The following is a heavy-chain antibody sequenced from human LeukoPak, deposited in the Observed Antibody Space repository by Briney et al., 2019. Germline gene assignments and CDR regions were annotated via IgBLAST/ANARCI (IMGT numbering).Heavy chain of an antibody. CDR1: GGSISSGGYY. Sequence: SQTLSLTCTVSGGSISSGGYYWSWIRQHPGKGLEWIGYIYYSGSTYYNPSLKSRATISVDTSKNQFSLKLSSVTAADTAVYYCARASTAYYYMDVWGKGTTVTVSS. CDR2: IYYSGST. J-gene: IGHJ6*03. D-gene: IGHD5-18*01. CDR3: ARASTAYYYMDV. V-gene: IGHV4-31*03.